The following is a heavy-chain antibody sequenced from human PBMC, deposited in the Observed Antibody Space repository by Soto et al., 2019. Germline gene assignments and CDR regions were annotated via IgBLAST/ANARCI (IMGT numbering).Heavy chain of an antibody. CDR2: INPSGGST. CDR1: GYTFTSYY. D-gene: IGHD3-22*01. CDR3: VKGEYYYDSSGYSPFDY. V-gene: IGHV1-46*01. J-gene: IGHJ4*02. Sequence: ASVKVSCKASGYTFTSYYMHWVRQAPGQGLEWMGIINPSGGSTSYAQKFQGRVTMTRDTSTSTVYMELSSLRIDGTAVYYCVKGEYYYDSSGYSPFDYWGQGTLVTVSS.